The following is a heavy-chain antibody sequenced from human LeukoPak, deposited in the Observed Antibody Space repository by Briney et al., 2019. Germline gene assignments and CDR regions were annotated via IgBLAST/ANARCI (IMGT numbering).Heavy chain of an antibody. V-gene: IGHV3-7*01. Sequence: GGSLRLSCAASGFTFSSYWMSWVRQAPGKGLEWVANIKQDGGEKYYVDSVKGRFTISRDNAKNSLYLQMKSLRAEDTAVYYCASPLGYCSSTSCSYDYYMDVWGKGTTVTVSS. CDR1: GFTFSSYW. CDR2: IKQDGGEK. J-gene: IGHJ6*03. D-gene: IGHD2-2*01. CDR3: ASPLGYCSSTSCSYDYYMDV.